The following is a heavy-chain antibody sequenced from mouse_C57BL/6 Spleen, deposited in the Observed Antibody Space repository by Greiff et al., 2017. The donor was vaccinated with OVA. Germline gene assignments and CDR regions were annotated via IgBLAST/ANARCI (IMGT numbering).Heavy chain of an antibody. D-gene: IGHD1-1*01. CDR2: IYPGDGDT. CDR3: ARRENGSNPHWYFDV. Sequence: QVQLKESGAELVKPGASVKISCKASGYAFSSYWMNWVKQRPGKGLEWIGQIYPGDGDTNYNGKFKGKATLTADKSSSTAYMQLSSLTSEDAAVYFCARRENGSNPHWYFDVWGTGTTGTVAS. V-gene: IGHV1-80*01. J-gene: IGHJ1*03. CDR1: GYAFSSYW.